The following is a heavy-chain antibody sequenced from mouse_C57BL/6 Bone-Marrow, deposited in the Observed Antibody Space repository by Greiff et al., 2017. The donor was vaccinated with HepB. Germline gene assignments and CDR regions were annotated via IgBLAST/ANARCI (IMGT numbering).Heavy chain of an antibody. V-gene: IGHV5-2*01. D-gene: IGHD2-2*01. J-gene: IGHJ4*01. CDR3: ARHGYDPYYYAMDY. CDR2: INSDGGST. CDR1: EYEFPSHD. Sequence: VESGESLKLSCESNEYEFPSHDMSWVRKTPEKRLELVAAINSDGGSTYYPDTMERRFIISSDNTKKTLYLQMSSLRSEDTALYYCARHGYDPYYYAMDYWGQGTSVTVSS.